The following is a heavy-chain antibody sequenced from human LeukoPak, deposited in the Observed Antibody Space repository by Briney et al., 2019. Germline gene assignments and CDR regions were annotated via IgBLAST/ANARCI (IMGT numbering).Heavy chain of an antibody. V-gene: IGHV1-2*02. CDR3: AREGSYSGSYYTSSPGDY. CDR2: INPNSGAT. D-gene: IGHD1-26*01. J-gene: IGHJ4*02. Sequence: GASVKVSCKASGYTFTAYFIHWVRQAPGQGLEWVGWINPNSGATTFAQKFQGRVTMTRDTSISTAYMDLSRLKSDDTAVYYCAREGSYSGSYYTSSPGDYWGQGTLVTVSS. CDR1: GYTFTAYF.